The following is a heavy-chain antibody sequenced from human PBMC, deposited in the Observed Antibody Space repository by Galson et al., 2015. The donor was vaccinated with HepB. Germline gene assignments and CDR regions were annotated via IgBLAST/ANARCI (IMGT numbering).Heavy chain of an antibody. CDR2: IKSKTDGGTT. V-gene: IGHV3-15*07. D-gene: IGHD3-9*01. J-gene: IGHJ4*02. CDR1: GFTFSNAW. Sequence: SLRLSCAASGFTFSNAWMNWVRQAPGKGLEWVGRIKSKTDGGTTDYAAPVKGRFTISRDDSKNTLYLQMNSLKTEDTAVYYCTTGGLRYFDWLLYPAGFDYWGQGTLVTVSS. CDR3: TTGGLRYFDWLLYPAGFDY.